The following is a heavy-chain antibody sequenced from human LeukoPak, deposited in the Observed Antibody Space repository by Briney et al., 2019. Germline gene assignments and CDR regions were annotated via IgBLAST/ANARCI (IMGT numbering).Heavy chain of an antibody. CDR1: GFTFSSYW. V-gene: IGHV3-7*03. J-gene: IGHJ4*02. CDR2: IKQDGSEK. Sequence: GGSLRFSCAASGFTFSSYWMSWVRQAPGKGLEWVANIKQDGSEKYYVDSVKGRFTISRDNAKKSLYLQMNSLRAEDMALYYCAKSYYDVWSGYSFDYWGQGTLVTVSS. D-gene: IGHD3-3*01. CDR3: AKSYYDVWSGYSFDY.